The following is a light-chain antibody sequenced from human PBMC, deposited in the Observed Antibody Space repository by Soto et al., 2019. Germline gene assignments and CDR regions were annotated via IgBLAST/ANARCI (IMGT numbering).Light chain of an antibody. CDR2: DAS. J-gene: IGKJ4*01. CDR1: QSISSW. V-gene: IGKV1-5*01. Sequence: DIQMTQSPSTLSASVGDRVTITCRASQSISSWLAWYQQKPGKAPKLLIYDASSLESGVPSRFSGSGSGIEFTLTISSLQPDDFATYYCQQYNSYSPSFGGGTKVDIK. CDR3: QQYNSYSPS.